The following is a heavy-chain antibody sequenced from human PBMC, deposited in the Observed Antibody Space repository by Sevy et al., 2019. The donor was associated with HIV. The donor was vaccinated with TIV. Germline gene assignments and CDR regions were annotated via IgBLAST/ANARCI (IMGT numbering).Heavy chain of an antibody. CDR3: ARAQGVLLWFGEFPL. Sequence: GGSLRLSCAASAFTFSSYAMHWVRQAPGKGLEWVAVISYDGNDKDYADSVKGRFTISRDNSKNTLYLQMNSLRIEATAVYYCARAQGVLLWFGEFPLWGPGTLVTVSS. J-gene: IGHJ4*02. CDR1: AFTFSSYA. CDR2: ISYDGNDK. V-gene: IGHV3-30*04. D-gene: IGHD3-10*01.